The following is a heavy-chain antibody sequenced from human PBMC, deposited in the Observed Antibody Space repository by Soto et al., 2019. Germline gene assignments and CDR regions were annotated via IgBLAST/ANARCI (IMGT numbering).Heavy chain of an antibody. CDR1: GGTFSSYT. CDR3: ATLTEYSSSSGPDY. J-gene: IGHJ4*02. CDR2: IIPILGIA. D-gene: IGHD6-6*01. V-gene: IGHV1-69*02. Sequence: QVQLVQSGAEVKKPGSSVKVSCKASGGTFSSYTISWVRQAPGQGLEWMGRIIPILGIANYAQKFQGRVTMTADKSTSTAYMELSSLRSEDTAVYYCATLTEYSSSSGPDYWGQGTLVTVSS.